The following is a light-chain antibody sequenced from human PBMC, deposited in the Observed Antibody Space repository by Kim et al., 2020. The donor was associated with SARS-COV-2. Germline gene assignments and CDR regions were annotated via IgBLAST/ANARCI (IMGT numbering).Light chain of an antibody. CDR1: QGGSSSY. CDR2: GAS. V-gene: IGKV3-20*01. CDR3: QQYGSSPLT. J-gene: IGKJ4*01. Sequence: SGGRAAPSCRASQGGSSSYLAWYQQRPGQAPRLLIYGASSRATGIPDRFSGSGSGTDFTLTISRLEPEDFAVYYCQQYGSSPLTFGGGTKVDIK.